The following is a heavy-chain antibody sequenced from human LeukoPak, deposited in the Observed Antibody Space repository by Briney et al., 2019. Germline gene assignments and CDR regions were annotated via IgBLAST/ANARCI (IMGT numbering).Heavy chain of an antibody. CDR1: GGSISSSSYY. CDR2: IYYSGST. J-gene: IGHJ5*02. Sequence: ASETLSLTCTVSGGSISSSSYYWGWIRQPPGTGLEWIGSIYYSGSTYYNPSLKSRVTISVDTSKNQFSLKLSSVTAADTAVYYCARTGSSGWYHNWFDPWGQGTLVTVSS. CDR3: ARTGSSGWYHNWFDP. D-gene: IGHD6-19*01. V-gene: IGHV4-39*01.